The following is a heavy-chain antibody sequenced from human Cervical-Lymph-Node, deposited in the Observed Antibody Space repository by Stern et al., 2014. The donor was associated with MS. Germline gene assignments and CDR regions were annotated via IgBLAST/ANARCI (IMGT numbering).Heavy chain of an antibody. CDR1: GGSISSGSYY. CDR2: IYTSGST. V-gene: IGHV4-61*02. Sequence: QVQLQESGPGLVKPSQTLSLTCTVSGGSISSGSYYWSWIRQPAGKGLEWIGRIYTSGSTNYNPSLKSRVTISVDTSKNQFSLKRSSVTAADTAVYYCARVRRHYFDYWGQGTLVTVSS. J-gene: IGHJ4*02. CDR3: ARVRRHYFDY.